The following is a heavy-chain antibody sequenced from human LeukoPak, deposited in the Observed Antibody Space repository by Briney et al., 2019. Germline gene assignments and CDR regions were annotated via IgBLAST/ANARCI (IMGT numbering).Heavy chain of an antibody. D-gene: IGHD3-16*01. CDR2: VYFDGGT. Sequence: SETLSLTCTVSGGSVTSGIYHWGWIRQSPGKGLEWIGSVYFDGGTHYNPSLQSRVTISIDTSKNQFSLRLSSVTAADTALYYCARDHYYDGRGRFDPWGQGTLVTVSS. CDR3: ARDHYYDGRGRFDP. J-gene: IGHJ5*02. V-gene: IGHV4-39*07. CDR1: GGSVTSGIYH.